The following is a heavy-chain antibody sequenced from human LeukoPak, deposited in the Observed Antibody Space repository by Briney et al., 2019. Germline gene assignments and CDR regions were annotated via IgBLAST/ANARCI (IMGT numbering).Heavy chain of an antibody. J-gene: IGHJ3*02. D-gene: IGHD6-19*01. V-gene: IGHV4-59*12. CDR1: GGSISSYY. CDR2: IYYDGST. Sequence: PSETLSLTCTVSGGSISSYYWSWIRQSPGKGLEWIGYIYYDGSTNYNPSLKSRVTMSVDTSKNQFSLKLSSVTAADTAVYYCAREPSIAVAVGPNDAFDIWGQGTMVTVSS. CDR3: AREPSIAVAVGPNDAFDI.